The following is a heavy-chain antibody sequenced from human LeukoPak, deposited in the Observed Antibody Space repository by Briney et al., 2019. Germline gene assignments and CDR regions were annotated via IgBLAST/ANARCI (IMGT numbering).Heavy chain of an antibody. CDR3: AKSTTGTTDPLDY. CDR1: GGSISSYY. Sequence: SETLSLTCTVSGGSISSYYWSWIRQPPGKGLERIGYISSSGSNSFNPSLKSRVTISQDTSKNQLSLKLSSVTAADTAVYYCAKSTTGTTDPLDYWGQGTLVTVSS. J-gene: IGHJ4*02. CDR2: ISSSGSN. D-gene: IGHD1-1*01. V-gene: IGHV4-59*08.